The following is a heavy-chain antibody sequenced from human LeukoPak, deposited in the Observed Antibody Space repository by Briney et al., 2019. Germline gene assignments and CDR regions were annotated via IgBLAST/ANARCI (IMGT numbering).Heavy chain of an antibody. Sequence: GGSLRLSCAASGFTVSSNYMSWVRQAPGKGLEWVSVIYSGGSTYYADSVKGRFTISRDNSKNTLYLRMNSLRAEDTAVYYCASGCSGGSCYPPINYWGQGTLVTVSS. CDR2: IYSGGST. J-gene: IGHJ4*02. CDR3: ASGCSGGSCYPPINY. CDR1: GFTVSSNY. D-gene: IGHD2-15*01. V-gene: IGHV3-53*01.